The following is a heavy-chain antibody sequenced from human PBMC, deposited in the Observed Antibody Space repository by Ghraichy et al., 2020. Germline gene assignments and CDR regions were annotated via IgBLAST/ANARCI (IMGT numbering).Heavy chain of an antibody. Sequence: ASVKVSCKASGYTFTSYGISWVRQAPGQGLEWMGWISAYNGDTNYAQNLQGRVTMTIDTSTSTAYMELRSLRSDDTAVYYCARGPGHGSSWFGADYWGQGTLVTVSS. CDR1: GYTFTSYG. CDR2: ISAYNGDT. V-gene: IGHV1-18*01. CDR3: ARGPGHGSSWFGADY. D-gene: IGHD6-13*01. J-gene: IGHJ4*02.